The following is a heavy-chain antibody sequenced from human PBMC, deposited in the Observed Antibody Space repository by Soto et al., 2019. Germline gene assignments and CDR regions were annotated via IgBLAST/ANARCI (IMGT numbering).Heavy chain of an antibody. D-gene: IGHD3-10*01. CDR2: NSANNGNT. CDR1: GYPFTNYG. V-gene: IGHV1-18*04. Sequence: QVQLVQSGAEVKKPGASVQVYCPAFGYPFTNYGISWVRQAPGQGLAWLGWNSANNGNTNYAQKYQGRVTMTADTSTSTAYMELRRLRSDDAAVYYGGREPVIWLGVAAGAVGDIWGQGTLVIVSS. CDR3: GREPVIWLGVAAGAVGDI. J-gene: IGHJ3*02.